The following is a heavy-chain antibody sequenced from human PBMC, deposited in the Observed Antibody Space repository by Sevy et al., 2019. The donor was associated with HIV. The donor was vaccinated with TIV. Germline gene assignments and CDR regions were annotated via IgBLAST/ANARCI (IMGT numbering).Heavy chain of an antibody. CDR2: INPNSGGT. V-gene: IGHV1-2*02. CDR1: GYTLSAYH. J-gene: IGHJ6*02. Sequence: APVKVSCKASGYTLSAYHMHWVRQAPGQGLEWMGWINPNSGGTHYAQKFQGRVTMTRDTSVSTDYMELSRLRFDDTATYYCERGPLVRLWSCSHGMDVWGQGTTVTVSS. D-gene: IGHD3-10*01. CDR3: ERGPLVRLWSCSHGMDV.